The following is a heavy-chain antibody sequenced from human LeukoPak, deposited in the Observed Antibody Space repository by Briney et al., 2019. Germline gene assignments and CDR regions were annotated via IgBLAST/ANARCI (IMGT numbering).Heavy chain of an antibody. J-gene: IGHJ5*02. V-gene: IGHV1-46*01. Sequence: ASVKVSCKASGYTFTNYYMHWVRQAPGQGLEWMGIINPSGGSTRYAQKFQGRVTMTGDTSTSTVYMELSSLRSEDTAMYYCARAPGMAELGISWFDPWGQGTLVTVSS. CDR1: GYTFTNYY. CDR3: ARAPGMAELGISWFDP. D-gene: IGHD6-13*01. CDR2: INPSGGST.